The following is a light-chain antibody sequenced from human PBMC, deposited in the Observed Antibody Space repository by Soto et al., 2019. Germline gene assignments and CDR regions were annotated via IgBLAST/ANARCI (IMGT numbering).Light chain of an antibody. J-gene: IGKJ4*01. V-gene: IGKV3-20*01. Sequence: DIVLTQSPATLSLSPGERASLSCRATQSVSSNLLAWYQQKPGQAPRLLIYGASSRATGIPDRFSGSGSGTDFTLTISRLEPEDFAVYYCQQYVSSPITFGGGTKVEIK. CDR3: QQYVSSPIT. CDR2: GAS. CDR1: QSVSSNL.